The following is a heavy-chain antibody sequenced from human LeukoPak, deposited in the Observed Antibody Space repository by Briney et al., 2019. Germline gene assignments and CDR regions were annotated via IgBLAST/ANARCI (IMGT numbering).Heavy chain of an antibody. D-gene: IGHD6-13*01. J-gene: IGHJ4*02. CDR2: IRYGGSNK. V-gene: IGHV3-30*02. CDR1: GFTFSSYD. Sequence: EPAGTLRLTCAASGFTFSSYDMHWVRQAPGKGLEWVAFIRYGGSNKYYADSVKGAITISRDNSKKTLYLQMNSLRAEAKAVYYCAKDGVAGAVCGWYFDYWGQGTLVPVTS. CDR3: AKDGVAGAVCGWYFDY.